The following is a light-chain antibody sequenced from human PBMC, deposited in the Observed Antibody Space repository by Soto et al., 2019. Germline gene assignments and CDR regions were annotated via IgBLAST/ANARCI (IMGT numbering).Light chain of an antibody. CDR2: DVT. CDR1: SSDVGGYNY. J-gene: IGLJ1*01. CDR3: ASYTSSXTYV. Sequence: QSVLTQPASVSGSPGQSITISCTGTSSDVGGYNYVSWYQQHPGKAPKLMIYDVTNRPSGVSSRFSGSKSGNTASLTISGLQAEDEADYYCASYTSSXTYVIGTGTKVTVL. V-gene: IGLV2-14*01.